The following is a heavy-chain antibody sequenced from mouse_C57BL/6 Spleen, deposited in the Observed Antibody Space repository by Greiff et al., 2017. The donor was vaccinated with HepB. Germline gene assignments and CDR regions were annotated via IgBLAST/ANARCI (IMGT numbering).Heavy chain of an antibody. J-gene: IGHJ2*01. CDR2: ISDGGSYT. D-gene: IGHD1-1*01. CDR1: GFTFSSYA. Sequence: DVQLVESGGGLVKPGGSLKLSCAASGFTFSSYAMSWVRQTPEKRLEWVATISDGGSYTYYPDNVKGRFTISRDNAKNNLYLQMSHLKSEDTAMYYCARGGSYYYGSSFDYWGQGTTLTVSS. CDR3: ARGGSYYYGSSFDY. V-gene: IGHV5-4*01.